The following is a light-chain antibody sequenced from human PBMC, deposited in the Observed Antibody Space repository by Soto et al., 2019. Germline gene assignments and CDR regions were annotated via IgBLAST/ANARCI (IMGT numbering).Light chain of an antibody. J-gene: IGKJ1*01. V-gene: IGKV3-20*01. Sequence: EIVLTQSPGTLSLSPGERATLSCRASQSVSSSYLAWYQQKPGQAPRLLIYGASSSAASIPDRFSGSGSGTDFTLTISRLEAEDFAVYYCQQYGSSPTFGQGTKVEIK. CDR3: QQYGSSPT. CDR2: GAS. CDR1: QSVSSSY.